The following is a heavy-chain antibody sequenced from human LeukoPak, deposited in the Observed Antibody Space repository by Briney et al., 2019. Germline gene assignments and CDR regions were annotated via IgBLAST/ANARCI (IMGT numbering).Heavy chain of an antibody. CDR3: ARSLRYFDWLLSPPYYYYGMDV. CDR1: GGTFSSYA. Sequence: SVKVSCKASGGTFSSYAISWVRQAPGQGLEWMGRIIPILGIANYAQKFQGRVTITADKSTSTAYMELSSLRSEDTAVYYCARSLRYFDWLLSPPYYYYGMDVWGQGTTVTVSS. D-gene: IGHD3-9*01. J-gene: IGHJ6*02. V-gene: IGHV1-69*04. CDR2: IIPILGIA.